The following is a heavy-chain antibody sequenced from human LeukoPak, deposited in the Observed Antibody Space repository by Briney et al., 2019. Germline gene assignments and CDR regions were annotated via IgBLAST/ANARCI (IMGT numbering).Heavy chain of an antibody. V-gene: IGHV1-69*13. J-gene: IGHJ4*02. Sequence: GASVKVSCKASGGTFSSYAISWVRQAPGQGLEWMGGIIPIFGTANYAQKFQGRVTITADESMSTAYMELSSLRSEDTAVYYCARGYSSSSKGGYFDYWGQGTLVTVSS. CDR1: GGTFSSYA. CDR3: ARGYSSSSKGGYFDY. CDR2: IIPIFGTA. D-gene: IGHD6-6*01.